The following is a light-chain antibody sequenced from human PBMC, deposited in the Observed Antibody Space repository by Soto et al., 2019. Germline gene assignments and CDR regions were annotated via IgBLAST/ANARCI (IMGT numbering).Light chain of an antibody. V-gene: IGKV3-20*01. J-gene: IGKJ2*01. CDR1: QSVSRSY. CDR2: GAS. Sequence: EIVLTQSPGTLSLSPGERATLSCRASQSVSRSYLAWYQQKPGQAPRLIIYGASRRDTGITDRFSGSGSGADFTLTVNTLEPEECAVYYCEQYGSSPVYTFGHGTKLEIK. CDR3: EQYGSSPVYT.